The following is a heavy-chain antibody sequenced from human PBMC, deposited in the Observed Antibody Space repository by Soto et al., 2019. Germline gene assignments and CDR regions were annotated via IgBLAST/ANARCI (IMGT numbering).Heavy chain of an antibody. CDR3: AREPYHYDSSGYYDL. CDR2: IHYSGSN. D-gene: IGHD3-22*01. V-gene: IGHV4-31*03. J-gene: IGHJ4*02. Sequence: SETLSLTCTVSGGSTTSGGYYWNWIRQHPGKGLEWIGYIHYSGSNYHNPSLKGRVTMSVDTSKNQISLKLSSVSAADTAIYYCAREPYHYDSSGYYDLWGQGTRVTVSS. CDR1: GGSTTSGGYY.